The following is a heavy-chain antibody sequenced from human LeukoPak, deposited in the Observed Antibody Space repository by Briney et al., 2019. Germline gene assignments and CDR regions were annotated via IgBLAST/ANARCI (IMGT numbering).Heavy chain of an antibody. CDR3: ARRISGTVVTRGTDNWFDP. CDR2: ISSSSSYI. Sequence: GGSLRLSCAASRFTFSSYSMNWVRQAPGKGLEWVSSISSSSSYIYYADSVKGRFTISRDNAKNSLYLQMNSLRAEDTAVYYCARRISGTVVTRGTDNWFDPWGQGTLVTVSS. CDR1: RFTFSSYS. V-gene: IGHV3-21*01. J-gene: IGHJ5*02. D-gene: IGHD4-23*01.